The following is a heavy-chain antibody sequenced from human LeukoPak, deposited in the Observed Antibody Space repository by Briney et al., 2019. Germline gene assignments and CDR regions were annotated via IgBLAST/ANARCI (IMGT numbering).Heavy chain of an antibody. V-gene: IGHV3-21*01. CDR3: ARGGLYDSSGYSPFDY. Sequence: GSLRLSCAASGFTFSSYSMNWVRQAPGKGLEWVSSISSSSSYIYYADSVKGRFTISRDNAKNSLYLQMNSLRAEDTAVYYCARGGLYDSSGYSPFDYWGQGTLVTVSS. CDR1: GFTFSSYS. CDR2: ISSSSSYI. J-gene: IGHJ4*02. D-gene: IGHD3-22*01.